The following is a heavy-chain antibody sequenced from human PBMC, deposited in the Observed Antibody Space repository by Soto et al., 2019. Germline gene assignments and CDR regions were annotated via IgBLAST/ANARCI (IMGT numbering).Heavy chain of an antibody. CDR1: GGFISSYY. CDR3: ARAMGHS. D-gene: IGHD3-10*01. J-gene: IGHJ4*02. V-gene: IGHV4-59*01. Sequence: QVLLQESGPRLVKPSETLSLTCTVSGGFISSYYWSWIRQPPGKGLEWIGYIYYSGRTNYNPSLKCRVPIAVDTSKNQFSLKLRSVTAADTAVDYCARAMGHSWGQGTLVTVSS. CDR2: IYYSGRT.